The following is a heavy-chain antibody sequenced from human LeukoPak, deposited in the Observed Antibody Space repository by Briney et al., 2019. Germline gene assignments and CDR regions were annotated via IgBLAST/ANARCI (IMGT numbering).Heavy chain of an antibody. Sequence: SQTLSLTCAISGDSVSSNSAAWTWIRQSPSRGLEWLGRTYYRSKWYNDYAVSVKSRITINPDTSKNQFSLQLNSVTPEDTAVYYCARDNGVGALDPDYFDYWGQGTLVTVSS. CDR2: TYYRSKWYN. CDR1: GDSVSSNSAA. D-gene: IGHD1-26*01. V-gene: IGHV6-1*01. CDR3: ARDNGVGALDPDYFDY. J-gene: IGHJ4*02.